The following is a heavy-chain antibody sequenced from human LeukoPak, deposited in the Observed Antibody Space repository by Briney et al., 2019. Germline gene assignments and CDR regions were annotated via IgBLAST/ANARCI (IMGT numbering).Heavy chain of an antibody. J-gene: IGHJ3*02. CDR1: GGSVSSYY. V-gene: IGHV4-59*02. CDR2: IYYSGST. D-gene: IGHD1-26*01. CDR3: ARYIVSYPHDAFDI. Sequence: SETLSLTGTVSGGSVSSYYWSWIRQTPGKGLEWIGYIYYSGSTSYNPSLKSRVTISVDTSKKQFSLKLSSVTAADTAFYYCARYIVSYPHDAFDIWGQGTMVTVSS.